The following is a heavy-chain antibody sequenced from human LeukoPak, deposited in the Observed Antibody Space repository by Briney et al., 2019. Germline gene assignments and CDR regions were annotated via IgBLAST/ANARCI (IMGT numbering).Heavy chain of an antibody. CDR3: ARAEEAAGFYYYYGMDV. D-gene: IGHD6-19*01. Sequence: GASVKVSCKASGGTFSSYAISWVRQAPGQGLEWMGRIILILGIANYAQKFQGRVTITADKSTSTAYMELSSLRSEDTAVYYCARAEEAAGFYYYYGMDVWGQGTTVTVSS. CDR2: IILILGIA. V-gene: IGHV1-69*04. J-gene: IGHJ6*02. CDR1: GGTFSSYA.